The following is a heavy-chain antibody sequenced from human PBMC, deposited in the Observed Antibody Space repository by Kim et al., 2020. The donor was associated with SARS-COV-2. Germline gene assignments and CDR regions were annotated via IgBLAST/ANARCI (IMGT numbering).Heavy chain of an antibody. CDR3: ARGVSYYDYVWGSYRRAEYFQH. J-gene: IGHJ1*01. CDR2: INHSGST. D-gene: IGHD3-16*02. CDR1: GGSFSGYY. V-gene: IGHV4-34*01. Sequence: SETLSLTCAVYGGSFSGYYWSWIRQPPGKGLECIGEINHSGSTNYNPSLKSRVTISVDTSKNQFSLKLSSVTAADTAVYYCARGVSYYDYVWGSYRRAEYFQHWGQGTLVTVSS.